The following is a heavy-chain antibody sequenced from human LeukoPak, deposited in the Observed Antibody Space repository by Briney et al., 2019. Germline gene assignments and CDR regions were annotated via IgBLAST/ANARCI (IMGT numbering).Heavy chain of an antibody. CDR3: ARGQKYSSSWYRDDHDAFDI. J-gene: IGHJ3*02. V-gene: IGHV1-46*01. D-gene: IGHD6-13*01. CDR2: INPSGGST. Sequence: GSVKVSCKASGYTFTSYYMHWVRQAPGQGLEWMGIINPSGGSTSYAQKFQGRVTMTRDMSTSTVYMELSSLRSEDTAVYYCARGQKYSSSWYRDDHDAFDIWGQGTMVTVSS. CDR1: GYTFTSYY.